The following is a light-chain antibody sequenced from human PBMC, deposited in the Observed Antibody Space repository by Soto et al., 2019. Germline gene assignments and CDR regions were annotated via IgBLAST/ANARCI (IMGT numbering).Light chain of an antibody. CDR1: SSNIGAGYD. J-gene: IGLJ1*01. CDR3: QSYENSLSGYV. V-gene: IGLV1-40*01. Sequence: QSVLTQLPSVSGAPGQRVTISCTGSSSNIGAGYDVHWYQQLPGTAPKLLIYGNSNRPSGVPDRFSGSKSGTSASLAITGLQAEDEADYYCQSYENSLSGYVFGTGTKVTVL. CDR2: GNS.